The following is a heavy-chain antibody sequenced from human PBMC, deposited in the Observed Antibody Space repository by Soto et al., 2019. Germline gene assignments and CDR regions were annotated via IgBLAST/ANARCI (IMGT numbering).Heavy chain of an antibody. D-gene: IGHD4-17*01. CDR3: ARGNYGDYEQKYYFDY. Sequence: ASVNVSCKASGYTFTSYYMHWVRQAPGQGLEWMGIINPSGGSTSYAQKFQGRVTMTRDTSTSTVYMELSSLRSEDTAVYYCARGNYGDYEQKYYFDYWGQGTLVTAPQ. CDR2: INPSGGST. CDR1: GYTFTSYY. V-gene: IGHV1-46*03. J-gene: IGHJ4*02.